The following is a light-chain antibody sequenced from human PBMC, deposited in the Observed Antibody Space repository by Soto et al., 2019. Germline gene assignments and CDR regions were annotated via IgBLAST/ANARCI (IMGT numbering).Light chain of an antibody. CDR1: SSDIDGYDY. CDR3: SSYTSRNTVV. CDR2: DVT. Sequence: QSALTQPASVSGSPGQSITMSRTGASSDIDGYDYVSWYQHHPGEAPKLLIYDVTNRPSGVSHRFSASKSGNTASLTISGLQAEDEADYYCSSYTSRNTVVFGGGTKLTVL. J-gene: IGLJ2*01. V-gene: IGLV2-14*01.